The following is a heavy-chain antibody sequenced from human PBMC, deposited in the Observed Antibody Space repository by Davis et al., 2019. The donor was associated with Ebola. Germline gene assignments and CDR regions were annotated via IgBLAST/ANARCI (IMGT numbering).Heavy chain of an antibody. J-gene: IGHJ4*02. CDR1: GFTFSSYA. D-gene: IGHD6-19*01. CDR3: AKGRSSGWSGDY. V-gene: IGHV3-30-3*01. Sequence: LSLTCAASGFTFSSYAMHWVRQAPGKGLEWVAVISYDGSNKYYADSVKGRFTISRDNSKNTLYLQMNSLRAEDTAVYYCAKGRSSGWSGDYWGQGTLVTVSS. CDR2: ISYDGSNK.